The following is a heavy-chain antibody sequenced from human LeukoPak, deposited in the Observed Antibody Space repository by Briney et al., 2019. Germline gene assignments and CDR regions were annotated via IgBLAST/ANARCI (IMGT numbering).Heavy chain of an antibody. CDR1: GFXFSNAW. Sequence: PGGSLRLSCAASGFXFSNAWISWVRQAPGKGQEWVSYISSSSTYTNYADSVKGRFTISRDNAKNSLYLQMNSLRAEDTAVYYCARVRYSSSWYFDYWGQGTLVTVSS. CDR2: ISSSSTYT. V-gene: IGHV3-11*05. D-gene: IGHD6-13*01. J-gene: IGHJ4*02. CDR3: ARVRYSSSWYFDY.